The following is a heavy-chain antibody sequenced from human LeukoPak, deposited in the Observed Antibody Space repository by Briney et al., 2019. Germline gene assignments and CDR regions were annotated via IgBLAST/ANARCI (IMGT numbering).Heavy chain of an antibody. D-gene: IGHD2-2*01. CDR1: GFTFSSYN. CDR2: ISSSSSYI. J-gene: IGHJ3*02. Sequence: GGSLRLSCAASGFTFSSYNVNWVRQAPGKGLEWVSSISSSSSYIYYADSVKGRFTISRDNAKNSLYLQMNSLRAEDTAVYYCAKLRGYCSNTSCYVAFDIRGQGTMVHVSS. CDR3: AKLRGYCSNTSCYVAFDI. V-gene: IGHV3-21*01.